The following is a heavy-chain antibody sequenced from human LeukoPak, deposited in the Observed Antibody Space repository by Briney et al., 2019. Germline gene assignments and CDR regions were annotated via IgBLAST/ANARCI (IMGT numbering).Heavy chain of an antibody. V-gene: IGHV3-7*01. J-gene: IGHJ5*02. D-gene: IGHD1-26*01. CDR3: ARVSESGSDFFRYNWFDP. Sequence: PGGSLRLSCAASGFTFSSYWMSWVRQAPGKGLEWVANIKQDGSEKYYVDSVKGRFTISRDNAKNTLYLQMNSLRAEETAVYYCARVSESGSDFFRYNWFDPWGQGTLVTVSS. CDR1: GFTFSSYW. CDR2: IKQDGSEK.